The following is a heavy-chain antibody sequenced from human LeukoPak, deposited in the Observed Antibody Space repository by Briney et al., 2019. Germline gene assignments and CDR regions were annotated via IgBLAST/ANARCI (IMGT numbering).Heavy chain of an antibody. CDR1: GFTFSNYG. D-gene: IGHD5-24*01. CDR3: ARMRGRDGYNYPGDY. J-gene: IGHJ4*02. CDR2: IWYDGSKK. Sequence: GGSLRLSCAASGFTFSNYGMHWVRQAPGKGLEWVAGIWYDGSKKYYADSVKGRFSISRDNSKNTLSLQMNSLRVEDTALYYCARMRGRDGYNYPGDYWGQGTLVTVSS. V-gene: IGHV3-33*01.